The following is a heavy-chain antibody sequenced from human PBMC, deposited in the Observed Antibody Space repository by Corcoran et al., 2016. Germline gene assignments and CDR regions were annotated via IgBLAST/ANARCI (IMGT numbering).Heavy chain of an antibody. V-gene: IGHV3-7*01. CDR3: ASRNNDFWSGDGGYGMDV. D-gene: IGHD3-3*01. CDR2: IKQDGSEK. J-gene: IGHJ6*02. CDR1: GFPFSSYW. Sequence: EVQLVESGVGLVPPGGSLSLSCAASGFPFSSYWMSLVRQDPGQGLEWVANIKQDGSEKYYVDSVKGRITISTDNAKNSLYLQMNSLRAEDESVYYCASRNNDFWSGDGGYGMDVWGQGTTVTVSS.